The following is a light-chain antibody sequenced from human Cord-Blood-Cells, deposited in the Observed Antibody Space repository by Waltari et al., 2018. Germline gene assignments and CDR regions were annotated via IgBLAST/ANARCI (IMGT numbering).Light chain of an antibody. Sequence: QSVLSQPPTASGPPGQRVTIRCSGRCPMPGSNYVYWSQQLPGTGPNLLLYRNKQRPSGVPDRVSGSKSGTSASLAMRGRLSKAEADYYCATWDDSLSGNYVFGTETKVTVL. CDR1: CPMPGSNY. V-gene: IGLV1-47*01. CDR2: RNK. J-gene: IGLJ1*01. CDR3: ATWDDSLSGNYV.